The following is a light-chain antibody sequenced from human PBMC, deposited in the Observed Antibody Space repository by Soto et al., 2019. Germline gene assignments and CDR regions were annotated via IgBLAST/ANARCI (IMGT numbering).Light chain of an antibody. V-gene: IGKV1-33*01. J-gene: IGKJ5*01. Sequence: DIQMTQSPSSLSASVGDRVTITCQASQDISDYLNWYQQKPGKAPKLLIYDASNLKTGVPSRFNGSGSGTDFTFTISSLQPEDIATYYCQQFNNLPITFGQGTRLESK. CDR1: QDISDY. CDR3: QQFNNLPIT. CDR2: DAS.